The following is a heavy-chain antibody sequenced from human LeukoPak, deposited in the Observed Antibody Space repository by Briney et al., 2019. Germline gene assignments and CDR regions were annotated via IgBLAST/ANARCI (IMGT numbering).Heavy chain of an antibody. V-gene: IGHV5-10-1*01. CDR1: TYSLSSYW. CDR2: IDLSDSYT. D-gene: IGHD6-19*01. Sequence: GESLKISCGHGTYSLSSYWITWVRQVPGKGLEWMGRIDLSDSYTNYSPSFQGHVTIPADKSFGTAYLQWSSLKASDTAIYYCARLESVAGNNWLDPWGQGTLVTVSS. CDR3: ARLESVAGNNWLDP. J-gene: IGHJ5*02.